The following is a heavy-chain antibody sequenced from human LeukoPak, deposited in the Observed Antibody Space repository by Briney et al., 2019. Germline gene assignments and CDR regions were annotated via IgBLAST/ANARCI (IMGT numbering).Heavy chain of an antibody. CDR3: AKDLRWVVAFPYCMDV. CDR1: GFTFSSYA. Sequence: GGSLRLSCAASGFTFSSYAMSWVRQAPGKGLEWVSAISGSGGRTYYADSVKGRFTISRDNSKNTLYLQMNSLRAEDTAVYYCAKDLRWVVAFPYCMDVWGKGTTVTISS. D-gene: IGHD2-15*01. J-gene: IGHJ6*03. V-gene: IGHV3-23*01. CDR2: ISGSGGRT.